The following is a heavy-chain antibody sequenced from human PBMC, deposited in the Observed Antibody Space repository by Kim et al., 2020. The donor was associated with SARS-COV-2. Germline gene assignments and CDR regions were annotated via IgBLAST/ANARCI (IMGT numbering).Heavy chain of an antibody. D-gene: IGHD5-12*01. Sequence: SETLSLTCTVSGGSISSYYWSWIRQPPGKGLEWIGYIYYSGSTNYNPSLKSRVTISVDTSKNQFSLKLSSVTAADTAVYYCASHGGGYDLYYWGQGTLVTVSS. CDR2: IYYSGST. J-gene: IGHJ4*02. CDR3: ASHGGGYDLYY. V-gene: IGHV4-59*01. CDR1: GGSISSYY.